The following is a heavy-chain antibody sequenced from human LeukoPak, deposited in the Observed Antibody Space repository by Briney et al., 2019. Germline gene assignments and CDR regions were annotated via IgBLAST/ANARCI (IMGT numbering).Heavy chain of an antibody. CDR1: GGSINFYY. CDR3: ARGIADPYSFDS. D-gene: IGHD6-13*01. Sequence: SETLSLTCTVSGGSINFYYWSWIRQPAGKGLEWIGRIYSTGSTNYSPSLKSRVTMSVDKSKNQFSLNLSSVTAADTAVYYCARGIADPYSFDSWGQGALVTVSS. J-gene: IGHJ4*02. V-gene: IGHV4-4*07. CDR2: IYSTGST.